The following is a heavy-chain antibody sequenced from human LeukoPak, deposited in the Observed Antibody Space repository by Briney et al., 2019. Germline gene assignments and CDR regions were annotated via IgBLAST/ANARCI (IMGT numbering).Heavy chain of an antibody. CDR3: ARDRGSGY. CDR2: ISSSSGYI. CDR1: GFSFSTYN. J-gene: IGHJ4*02. V-gene: IGHV3-21*01. Sequence: GGSLRLSCAASGFSFSTYNMNWVRQAPGKGLEWVSSISSSSGYIYYADSVKGRFTISRDNAKNSLYLQMNSLRDEDTAVYYCARDRGSGYWGQGTLVTVSS. D-gene: IGHD3-10*01.